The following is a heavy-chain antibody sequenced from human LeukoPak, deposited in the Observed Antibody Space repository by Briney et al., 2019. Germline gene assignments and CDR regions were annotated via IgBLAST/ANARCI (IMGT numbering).Heavy chain of an antibody. Sequence: ASVKVSCKASGYTFTDYYLHWVRQAPGQGLEWMGWINPNSGDTKYVQKFRGRVTMTRDTSISTAYMELSGLTSDDTAVYYCSRPSGSGSTYLYFFYWGQGTLVTVSS. CDR2: INPNSGDT. J-gene: IGHJ4*02. CDR1: GYTFTDYY. V-gene: IGHV1-2*02. D-gene: IGHD3-10*01. CDR3: SRPSGSGSTYLYFFY.